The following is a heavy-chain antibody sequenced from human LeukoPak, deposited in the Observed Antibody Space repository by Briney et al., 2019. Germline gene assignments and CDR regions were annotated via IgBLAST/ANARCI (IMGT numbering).Heavy chain of an antibody. CDR1: GYTFTSYA. V-gene: IGHV1-3*03. D-gene: IGHD3-10*01. CDR3: ARGYYYGSGSYGLFDY. Sequence: ASVKVSCKASGYTFTSYAMHWVRQAPGQRLEWMGWINARNGNTKYSQEFQGRVTITRDTSASTAYMELSSLRSEDMAVYYCARGYYYGSGSYGLFDYWGQGTLVTVSS. J-gene: IGHJ4*02. CDR2: INARNGNT.